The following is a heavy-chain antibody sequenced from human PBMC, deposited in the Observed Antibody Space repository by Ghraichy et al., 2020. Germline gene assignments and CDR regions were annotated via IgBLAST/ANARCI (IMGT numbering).Heavy chain of an antibody. J-gene: IGHJ5*02. CDR3: ARLFLSPYCGADCPRARWFDP. V-gene: IGHV4-39*01. CDR2: IYYSGST. Sequence: SETLSLTCTVSGGSISSSSYYWGWIRQPPGKGLEWIASIYYSGSTYYNPSLKSRVTISVDTSKNQFSLKLSSVTAADTAVYYCARLFLSPYCGADCPRARWFDPWGQGTLVTVSS. CDR1: GGSISSSSYY. D-gene: IGHD2-21*01.